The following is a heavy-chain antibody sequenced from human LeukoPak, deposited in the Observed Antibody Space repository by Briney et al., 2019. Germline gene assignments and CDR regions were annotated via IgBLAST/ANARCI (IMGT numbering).Heavy chain of an antibody. CDR3: ARLVQLERQFDY. Sequence: GGSLRLSCAASGFTFSSYWMSWVRQAPGKGLEWVSSISSSSSCIYYADSVKGRFTISRDNAKNSLYLQMNSLRAEDTAVYYCARLVQLERQFDYWGQGTLVTVSS. V-gene: IGHV3-21*01. D-gene: IGHD1-1*01. J-gene: IGHJ4*02. CDR1: GFTFSSYW. CDR2: ISSSSSCI.